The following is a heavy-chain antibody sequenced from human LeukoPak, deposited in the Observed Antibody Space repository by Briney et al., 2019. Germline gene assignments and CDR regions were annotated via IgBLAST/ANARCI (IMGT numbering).Heavy chain of an antibody. CDR1: GGSISSGYY. J-gene: IGHJ4*02. Sequence: SETLSLTCTVSGGSISSGYYRGWIRQPPGKGLEWIGSIYHSGSTYYNPSLKSRVTISVDTSKNQFSLKLSSVTAADTAMYYCARVGYSGYDDRGSFDYWGQGTLVTVSS. D-gene: IGHD5-12*01. CDR2: IYHSGST. CDR3: ARVGYSGYDDRGSFDY. V-gene: IGHV4-38-2*02.